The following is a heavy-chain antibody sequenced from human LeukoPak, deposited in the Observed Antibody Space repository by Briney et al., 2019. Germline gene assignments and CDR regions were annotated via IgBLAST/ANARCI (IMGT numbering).Heavy chain of an antibody. J-gene: IGHJ3*02. CDR1: GDSVSSNSAV. CDR2: TYYRSKWYN. Sequence: SQTLSLTCAISGDSVSSNSAVWSWIRQSPSRGLEWLGRTYYRSKWYNDYAVSVKSRITITPDTSKNQFSLQLNSATPEDTAVYYCARLGLGGAFDIWGQGTMVTVSS. D-gene: IGHD2-15*01. V-gene: IGHV6-1*01. CDR3: ARLGLGGAFDI.